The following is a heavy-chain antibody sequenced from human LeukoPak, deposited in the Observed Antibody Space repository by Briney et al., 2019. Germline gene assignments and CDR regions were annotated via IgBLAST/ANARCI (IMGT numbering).Heavy chain of an antibody. CDR2: IHSLNT. D-gene: IGHD6-19*01. V-gene: IGHV3-23*03. J-gene: IGHJ4*02. CDR3: AKGYPTGWPEGYLAY. Sequence: GGSLRLSCVPPGFTLSIYGVNWVRQATGKGLEWVTVIHSLNTYCAHSLKGRFTLSRDTSKNTLYLQMNTLRADDTAVYFCAKGYPTGWPEGYLAYWGQGTLVTVSS. CDR1: GFTLSIYG.